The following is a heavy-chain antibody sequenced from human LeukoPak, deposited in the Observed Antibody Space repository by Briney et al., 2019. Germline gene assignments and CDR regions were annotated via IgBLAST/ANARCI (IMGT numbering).Heavy chain of an antibody. J-gene: IGHJ4*02. CDR2: INPSGGST. V-gene: IGHV1-46*01. CDR1: GYTITGYY. CDR3: ARGRSIVVVPAAIYPPFGY. Sequence: ASVKVSCKASGYTITGYYMHWVRQAPGQGLEWMGIINPSGGSTSYAQKFQGRVTMTRDTSTSTVYMELSSLRSEDTAVYYCARGRSIVVVPAAIYPPFGYWGQGTLVTVSS. D-gene: IGHD2-2*01.